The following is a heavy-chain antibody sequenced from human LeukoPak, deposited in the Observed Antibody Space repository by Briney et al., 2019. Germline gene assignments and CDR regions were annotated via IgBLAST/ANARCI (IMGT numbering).Heavy chain of an antibody. CDR3: ARLLPRVWTVDY. Sequence: SETLSLTCAVYGGSFGGYYWSWIRQPPGKGLEWIGEINHSGSTNYNPSLKSRVTISVDTSKNQFSLKLSSVTAADTAVYYCARLLPRVWTVDYWGQGTLVTVSS. D-gene: IGHD4-17*01. V-gene: IGHV4-34*01. CDR1: GGSFGGYY. CDR2: INHSGST. J-gene: IGHJ4*02.